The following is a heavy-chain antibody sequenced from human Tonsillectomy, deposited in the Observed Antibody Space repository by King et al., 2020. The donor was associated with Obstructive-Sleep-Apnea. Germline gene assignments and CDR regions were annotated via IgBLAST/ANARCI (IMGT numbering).Heavy chain of an antibody. Sequence: VQLQESGPGLVNASETLSLTCSFSGYSIHSGYSCGWIRQPPGKGLDWIGSMYHSGSTYDKPSLKSRVTISVDTSKNQVFLNLNSVTAADTAFYYCAGRNFYDSSGYSTDAFDMWGQGTMVTVSS. V-gene: IGHV4-38-2*02. J-gene: IGHJ3*02. CDR2: MYHSGST. CDR1: GYSIHSGYS. D-gene: IGHD3-22*01. CDR3: AGRNFYDSSGYSTDAFDM.